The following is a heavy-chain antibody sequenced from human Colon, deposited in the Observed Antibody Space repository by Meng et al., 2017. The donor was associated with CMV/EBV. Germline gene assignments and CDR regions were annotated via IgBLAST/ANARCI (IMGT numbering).Heavy chain of an antibody. J-gene: IGHJ5*02. CDR2: IYYSGST. Sequence: QRQLQESRQGLVNPSETLSLTCTVSGGSISSSSYYWGWIRQPPGKGLEWIGSIYYSGSTYYNPSLKSRVTISVDTSKNQFSLKLSSVTAADTAVYYCARATLTIFGVVIPPHWFDPWGQGTLVTVSS. V-gene: IGHV4-39*07. CDR1: GGSISSSSYY. D-gene: IGHD3-3*01. CDR3: ARATLTIFGVVIPPHWFDP.